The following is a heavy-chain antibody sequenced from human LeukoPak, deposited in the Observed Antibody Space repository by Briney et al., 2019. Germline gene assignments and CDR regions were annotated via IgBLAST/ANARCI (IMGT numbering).Heavy chain of an antibody. V-gene: IGHV3-74*01. CDR2: INPGDGSTT. CDR1: GFTFINYW. J-gene: IGHJ4*01. D-gene: IGHD3-3*01. Sequence: GGSLRLSCAASGFTFINYWMNWVRQAPGKGLVWVSHINPGDGSTTGYAGSVKGRFTVSRDNAKNTLYLQMSSLKDEDAAVYYCVTDGVGTIPYDLWGQGTLVTVSS. CDR3: VTDGVGTIPYDL.